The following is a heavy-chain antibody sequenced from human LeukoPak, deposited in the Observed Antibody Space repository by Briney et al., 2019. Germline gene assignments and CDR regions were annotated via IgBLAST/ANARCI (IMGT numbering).Heavy chain of an antibody. J-gene: IGHJ4*02. CDR1: GFTFSTYT. D-gene: IGHD3-22*01. CDR2: ISSGSSYI. V-gene: IGHV3-21*01. CDR3: ARSKRRKYYYESSGYDY. Sequence: GGSLRLSCTASGFTFSTYTMNWVRQAPGKGLEWVSSISSGSSYIYYADSVKGRFTISRDNAKNSLYLQMNSLRAEDTAVYYCARSKRRKYYYESSGYDYWGQGTLVTVSS.